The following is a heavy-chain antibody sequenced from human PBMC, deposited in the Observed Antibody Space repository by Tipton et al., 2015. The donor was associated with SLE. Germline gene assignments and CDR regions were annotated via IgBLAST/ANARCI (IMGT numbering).Heavy chain of an antibody. CDR3: ARASRRRSYYYDSSGYLDY. D-gene: IGHD3-22*01. CDR2: INHSGST. J-gene: IGHJ4*02. Sequence: LRLSCAVYGGSFSGYYWSWIRQPPGKGLEWIGEINHSGSTNYNPSLKSRVTISVDTSKNQFSLKLSSVTAADTAAYFCARASRRRSYYYDSSGYLDYWGQGTLVTVSS. V-gene: IGHV4-34*01. CDR1: GGSFSGYY.